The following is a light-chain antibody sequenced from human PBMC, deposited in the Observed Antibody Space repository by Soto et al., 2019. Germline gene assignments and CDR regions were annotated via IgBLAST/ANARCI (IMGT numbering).Light chain of an antibody. CDR3: QQYNSYSWT. J-gene: IGKJ1*01. V-gene: IGKV1-5*01. CDR1: QSISSW. CDR2: GAS. Sequence: DIQVAQSPSSVSASVGDRVTITCRASQSISSWLAWYQQKPGKAPKLLIYGASSLESGVPSRFSGSGSGTEFTLTISSLQPDDFATYYCQQYNSYSWTFGQGTKVDIK.